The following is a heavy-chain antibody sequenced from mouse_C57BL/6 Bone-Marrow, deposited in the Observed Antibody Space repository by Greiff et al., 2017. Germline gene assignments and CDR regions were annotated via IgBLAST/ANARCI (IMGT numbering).Heavy chain of an antibody. CDR2: IHPSDSDT. J-gene: IGHJ1*03. CDR1: GYTFTSYW. Sequence: QVQLQQPGAELVKPGASVKVSCKASGYTFTSYWMHWVKQRPGQGLEWIGRIHPSDSDTNSNQKFKGKATLTVAKSSSPAYMQLSSLTSEDPSVYYCAIHPCYYWYFDVWGTGTTGTVAS. CDR3: AIHPCYYWYFDV. V-gene: IGHV1-74*01.